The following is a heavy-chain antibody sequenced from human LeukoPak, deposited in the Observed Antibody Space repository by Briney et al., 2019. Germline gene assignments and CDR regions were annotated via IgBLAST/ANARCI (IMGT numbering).Heavy chain of an antibody. CDR2: IYYSGST. CDR1: GGSISSSSYY. Sequence: PSETLSLTCTASGGSISSSSYYWGWIRRPPGKGLEWIGSIYYSGSTYYNPSLKSRVTISVDTSKNQFSLKLSSVTAADTAVYYCASTRGQWIAHFDYWGQGTLVTVSS. V-gene: IGHV4-39*01. CDR3: ASTRGQWIAHFDY. J-gene: IGHJ4*02. D-gene: IGHD5-12*01.